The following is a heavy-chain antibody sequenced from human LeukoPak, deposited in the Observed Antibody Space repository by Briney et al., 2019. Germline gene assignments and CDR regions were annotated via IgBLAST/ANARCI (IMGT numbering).Heavy chain of an antibody. J-gene: IGHJ4*02. D-gene: IGHD6-19*01. CDR2: ISSSSYT. CDR1: GFTFSDYY. V-gene: IGHV3-11*06. Sequence: GGSLRLSCAASGFTFSDYYMSWIRQAPGKGLEWVSYISSSSYTNYADSVKGRFTISRDNANNSLYLQMNSLRAEDTAVYYCARALYSSGSYYFDYWGQGTLVTVSS. CDR3: ARALYSSGSYYFDY.